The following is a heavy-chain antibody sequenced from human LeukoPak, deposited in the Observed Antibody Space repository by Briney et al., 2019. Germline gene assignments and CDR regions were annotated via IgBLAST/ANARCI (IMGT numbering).Heavy chain of an antibody. CDR3: ARRLGGTSTGFDY. V-gene: IGHV4-59*08. CDR2: IHYSGST. J-gene: IGHJ4*02. Sequence: PSETLSLTCTVSGGSISSYYWSWIRQPPGKGLEWIGSIHYSGSTTYNPSLKSQVTISVDTSKNQFSLKLSSVTAADTAVYYCARRLGGTSTGFDYWGQGTLVTVSS. D-gene: IGHD2-2*01. CDR1: GGSISSYY.